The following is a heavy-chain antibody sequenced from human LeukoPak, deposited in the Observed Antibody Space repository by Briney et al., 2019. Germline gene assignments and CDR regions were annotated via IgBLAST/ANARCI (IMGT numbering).Heavy chain of an antibody. J-gene: IGHJ4*02. Sequence: GGSLRLSCVVSGFNLGSSWMSWVRQAPGKGLEWVANIKEDGSQTYYEDSVKGRFTISSDNAKNSLYLQMNSLRAEDTAVYFCVRDHNYAFDYWGQGTLVTVSS. CDR1: GFNLGSSW. V-gene: IGHV3-7*01. CDR3: VRDHNYAFDY. CDR2: IKEDGSQT. D-gene: IGHD5-18*01.